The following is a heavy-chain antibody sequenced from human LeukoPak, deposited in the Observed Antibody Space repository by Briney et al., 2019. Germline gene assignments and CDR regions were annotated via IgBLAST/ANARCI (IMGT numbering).Heavy chain of an antibody. CDR1: GFIFSSYA. Sequence: RAGGSLRLSCAASGFIFSSYAMSWVRQAPGKGLEWVSAISGSGGSIYDADSVKGRFTISRDNSKNTLYLQMNSLRVEDTAVYYCAKTRGGVVATTSDYWGQGTLVTVSS. CDR2: ISGSGGSI. V-gene: IGHV3-23*01. CDR3: AKTRGGVVATTSDY. D-gene: IGHD5-12*01. J-gene: IGHJ4*02.